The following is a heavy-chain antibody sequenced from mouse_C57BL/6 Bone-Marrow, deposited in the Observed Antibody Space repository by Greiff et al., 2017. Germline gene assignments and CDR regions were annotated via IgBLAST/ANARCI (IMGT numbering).Heavy chain of an antibody. J-gene: IGHJ3*01. D-gene: IGHD1-1*01. V-gene: IGHV5-17*01. CDR2: ISSGSSTL. Sequence: EVKLVESGGGLVKPGGSLKLSCAASGFTFSDYGMHWVRQAPEKGLEWVAYISSGSSTLYYADTVKGRFTISRDNAKNTLFLQMTRLRSEYTAMYYCASGTVVAPFAYWGQGTLVTVSA. CDR3: ASGTVVAPFAY. CDR1: GFTFSDYG.